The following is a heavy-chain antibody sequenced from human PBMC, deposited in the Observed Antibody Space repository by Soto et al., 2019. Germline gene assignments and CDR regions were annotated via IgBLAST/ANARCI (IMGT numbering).Heavy chain of an antibody. CDR2: TYYRSNWRH. CDR3: ARGVAGSGFDL. Sequence: SQTLSLTCAISGDSVSSNTAAWNWIRSSPSRGLEWLGRTYYRSNWRHDYAVSVKSRITVNPDTSKNHFSLQLNSVTPDDTAVYYCARGVAGSGFDLWGQGP. V-gene: IGHV6-1*01. J-gene: IGHJ4*02. CDR1: GDSVSSNTAA. D-gene: IGHD6-19*01.